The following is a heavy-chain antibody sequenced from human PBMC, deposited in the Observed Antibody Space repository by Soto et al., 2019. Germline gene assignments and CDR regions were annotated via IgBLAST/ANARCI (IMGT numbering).Heavy chain of an antibody. Sequence: SVKVSCKASGFTFTSSAVQWVRQARGQRLEWIGWIVVGSGNTNYAQKFQERVTITRDMSTSTAYMELSSLRSEDTAVYYCAADESVEQWLVLDYWGQGTLVTVSS. D-gene: IGHD6-19*01. CDR2: IVVGSGNT. CDR3: AADESVEQWLVLDY. CDR1: GFTFTSSA. J-gene: IGHJ4*02. V-gene: IGHV1-58*01.